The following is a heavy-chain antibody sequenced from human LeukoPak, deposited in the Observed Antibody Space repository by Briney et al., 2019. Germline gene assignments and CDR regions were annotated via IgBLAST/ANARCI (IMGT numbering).Heavy chain of an antibody. CDR1: GYTFTSYY. D-gene: IGHD3-22*01. V-gene: IGHV1-69*01. CDR3: SGERAMHDSSGYYLYFDC. J-gene: IGHJ4*02. Sequence: SVKVSRKASGYTFTSYYMHWVRQAPGQGLEWVGGIIPIFGTANYAHKFQGRVTITADESTSTAYMELSSLRSEDAAVYYWSGERAMHDSSGYYLYFDCWGQGTLVTVSS. CDR2: IIPIFGTA.